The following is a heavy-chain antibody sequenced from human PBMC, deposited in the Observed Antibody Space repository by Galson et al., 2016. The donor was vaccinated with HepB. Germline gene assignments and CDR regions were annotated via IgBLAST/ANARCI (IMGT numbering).Heavy chain of an antibody. CDR1: GITFRDHY. J-gene: IGHJ3*01. D-gene: IGHD4-11*01. CDR2: ISNTGNTI. V-gene: IGHV3-11*01. CDR3: ATGSKYVLVPGSFEF. Sequence: SLRLSCAASGITFRDHYMSWIRQVPGKGLEWIAYISNTGNTIYYADSVKGRFTISRDNAKNSVFLQMNNLRADDTAPYYCATGSKYVLVPGSFEFWGQGTLVTVSS.